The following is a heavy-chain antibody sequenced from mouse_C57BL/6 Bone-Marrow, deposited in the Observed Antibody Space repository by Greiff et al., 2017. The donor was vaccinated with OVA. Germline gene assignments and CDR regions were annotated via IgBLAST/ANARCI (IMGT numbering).Heavy chain of an antibody. D-gene: IGHD5-1*01. Sequence: QVQLQQPGAELVRPGTSVKLSCKASGYTFTSYWMHWVKQRPGQGLEWIGVIDPSDSYTNYNQKFKGKATLTVDTSSSTAYMQLSSLTSEDSAVYYCARGPIDYYYAMDYWGQGTSVTVSS. V-gene: IGHV1-59*01. CDR1: GYTFTSYW. CDR3: ARGPIDYYYAMDY. J-gene: IGHJ4*01. CDR2: IDPSDSYT.